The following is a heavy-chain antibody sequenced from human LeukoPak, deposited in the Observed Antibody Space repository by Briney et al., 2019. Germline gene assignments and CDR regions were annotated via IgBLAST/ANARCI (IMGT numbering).Heavy chain of an antibody. D-gene: IGHD2-15*01. CDR3: AREIVVVVAATGYVGWFDP. Sequence: SEALSLTCAVSGGSISSGGYSWRWIRQPPGKGLEWIGYIYHSGSTYYNPSLKSRVTISVDRSKNQFSLKLSSVTAADTAVYYCAREIVVVVAATGYVGWFDPWGQGTLVTVSS. V-gene: IGHV4-30-2*01. CDR1: GGSISSGGYS. J-gene: IGHJ5*02. CDR2: IYHSGST.